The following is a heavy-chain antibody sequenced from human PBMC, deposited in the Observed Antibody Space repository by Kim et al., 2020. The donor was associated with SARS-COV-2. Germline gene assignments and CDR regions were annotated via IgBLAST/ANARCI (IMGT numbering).Heavy chain of an antibody. V-gene: IGHV1-8*01. J-gene: IGHJ4*02. CDR2: MNPNSGNT. CDR1: GYTFTSYD. Sequence: ASVKVSCKASGYTFTSYDINWVRQATGKGLEWMGWMNPNSGNTGYAQKFQGRVTMTRNTSISTAYMELSSLKSEDTAVYYCARGVRRQWLVRGFSYDFDYWGQGTLVTVSS. CDR3: ARGVRRQWLVRGFSYDFDY. D-gene: IGHD6-19*01.